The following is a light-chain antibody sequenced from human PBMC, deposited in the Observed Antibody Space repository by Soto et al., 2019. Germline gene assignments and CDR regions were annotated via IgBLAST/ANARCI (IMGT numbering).Light chain of an antibody. CDR3: QQADSVPPT. J-gene: IGKJ4*01. V-gene: IGKV1D-12*01. CDR2: AAS. CDR1: QDISNW. Sequence: DIPMTQSPASVSASVGDRVTLTCRASQDISNWLAWYQQKPGKAPKLLIYAASSLQTGVPSRFSGSGSGTDFSLTISSLPPEDFATYYCQQADSVPPTFGGGTKVEI.